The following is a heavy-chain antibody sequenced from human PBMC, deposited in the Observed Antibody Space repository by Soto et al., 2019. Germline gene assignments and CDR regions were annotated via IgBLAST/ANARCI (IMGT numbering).Heavy chain of an antibody. J-gene: IGHJ6*02. Sequence: PSETLSVTCKVSGGAIDRGGYYWCWIRQHPGKGLEWIGHIYYTGSAYYKPSLESRVSMSIDTSKNQFSLELISVTAADTAVYYCARVGTSYVLRGLDVWGQGTTVTASS. V-gene: IGHV4-31*03. CDR1: GGAIDRGGYY. CDR2: IYYTGSA. CDR3: ARVGTSYVLRGLDV. D-gene: IGHD3-16*01.